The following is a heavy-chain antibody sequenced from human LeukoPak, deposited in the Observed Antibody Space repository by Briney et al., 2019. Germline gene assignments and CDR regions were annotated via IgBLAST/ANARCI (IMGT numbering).Heavy chain of an antibody. Sequence: PSETLSLTCSVSGYSISSGYYWGWIRQPPGKGLEWIGSIYHSGSTYYNPSLKSRVTISVDTSKNQFSLKLSSVTAADTAVYYCARGGNYGSGSHWGQGTLVTVSS. V-gene: IGHV4-38-2*02. CDR1: GYSISSGYY. J-gene: IGHJ4*02. CDR2: IYHSGST. D-gene: IGHD3-10*01. CDR3: ARGGNYGSGSH.